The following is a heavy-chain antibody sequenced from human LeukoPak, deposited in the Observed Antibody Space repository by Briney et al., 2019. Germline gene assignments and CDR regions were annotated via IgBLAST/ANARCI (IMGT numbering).Heavy chain of an antibody. CDR3: AKDRGSGYLDY. J-gene: IGHJ4*02. Sequence: PGGSLRLPCAASGFTFSSYGMHWVRQAPGKGLEWVAVISSDGSNEYYADSVRGRFTISRDNSENTLYLQMNSLRTEDTAVYYCAKDRGSGYLDYWGQGTLVTVSS. CDR1: GFTFSSYG. CDR2: ISSDGSNE. V-gene: IGHV3-30*18. D-gene: IGHD6-19*01.